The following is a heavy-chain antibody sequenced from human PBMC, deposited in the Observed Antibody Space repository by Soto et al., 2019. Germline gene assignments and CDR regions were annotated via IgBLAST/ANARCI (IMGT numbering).Heavy chain of an antibody. Sequence: EVQLVESGGGLVQPGGSLRLSCATSGFTFTSYWMHWVRRAPGKGLEWVSRINSAGSSTTYADSVKGRITISRDNAKNTVYLQMNSLRAEDTAMYYCARTGREWELRDAFHMWGQGTMVTVSS. CDR1: GFTFTSYW. D-gene: IGHD1-26*01. V-gene: IGHV3-74*01. CDR3: ARTGREWELRDAFHM. J-gene: IGHJ3*02. CDR2: INSAGSST.